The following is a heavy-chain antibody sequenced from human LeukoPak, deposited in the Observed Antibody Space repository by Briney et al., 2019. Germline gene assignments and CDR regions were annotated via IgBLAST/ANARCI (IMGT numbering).Heavy chain of an antibody. CDR3: VRYVVAYRVLDI. J-gene: IGHJ3*02. D-gene: IGHD2-21*01. V-gene: IGHV3-71*01. CDR1: GFAVSDYY. CDR2: IRNKGYGGTT. Sequence: GGSLRLSCAASGFAVSDYYMTWVRQAPGKGLEWVGVIRNKGYGGTTEYAASVKGRFTISRDDSESIAWLQMNSLKTEDTAVYYCVRYVVAYRVLDIWGQGTTVTVSS.